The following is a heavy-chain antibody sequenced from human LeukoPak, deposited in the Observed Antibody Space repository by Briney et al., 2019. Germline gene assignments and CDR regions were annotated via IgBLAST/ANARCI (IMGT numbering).Heavy chain of an antibody. V-gene: IGHV3-13*01. CDR1: GFTFSSYD. Sequence: PGGSLRLSCAASGFTFSSYDMHWVRDATGKGLEWVSAIGTTGDTYYPGSVKGRFTISRENAKNSLYLQMNSLRAGDTAVYYCARDRGTFLGMDVWGQGTTVTVSS. J-gene: IGHJ6*02. CDR2: IGTTGDT. CDR3: ARDRGTFLGMDV. D-gene: IGHD2/OR15-2a*01.